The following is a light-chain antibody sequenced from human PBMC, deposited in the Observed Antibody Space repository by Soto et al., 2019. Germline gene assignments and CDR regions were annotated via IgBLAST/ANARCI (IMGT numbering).Light chain of an antibody. CDR2: AAS. J-gene: IGKJ2*01. CDR1: QSISSY. V-gene: IGKV1-39*01. CDR3: QQSHSIPGT. Sequence: DIQMTRSPSSLSASVGDRVSITCRASQSISSYLNWYQQKPGKAPKLLISAASSLQSGVPSRFSGSGSGTDFTLIISSLQAEDFATYYCQQSHSIPGTFGQGTKLEIK.